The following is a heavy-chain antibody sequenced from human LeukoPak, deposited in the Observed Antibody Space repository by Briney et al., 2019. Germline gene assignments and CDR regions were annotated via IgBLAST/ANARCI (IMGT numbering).Heavy chain of an antibody. CDR3: AREVLGHAVTTNFDY. J-gene: IGHJ4*02. V-gene: IGHV3-48*04. D-gene: IGHD4-17*01. Sequence: GGSLRLSCAASGFTFSSYSMNWVRQAPGKGLEWVSYISSGITTIYYADSVKGRFTISRDNAKNSLYLQMNSLRAEDTAVYYCAREVLGHAVTTNFDYWGQGTLVTVSS. CDR2: ISSGITTI. CDR1: GFTFSSYS.